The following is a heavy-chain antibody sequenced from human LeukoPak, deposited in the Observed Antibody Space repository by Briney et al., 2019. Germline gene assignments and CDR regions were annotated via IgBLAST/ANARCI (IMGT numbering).Heavy chain of an antibody. D-gene: IGHD3-16*01. V-gene: IGHV3-30*04. CDR1: GFTFSSYA. Sequence: GRSLSLSCAASGFTFSSYAMHWVRHAPGKGREWVAVISYDGSNKYYADSVKGRFTMSRDNSKNTLYLQMNRLRAEDGAVYYCARVGGLGAFDIWGQGTMVTVSS. J-gene: IGHJ3*02. CDR2: ISYDGSNK. CDR3: ARVGGLGAFDI.